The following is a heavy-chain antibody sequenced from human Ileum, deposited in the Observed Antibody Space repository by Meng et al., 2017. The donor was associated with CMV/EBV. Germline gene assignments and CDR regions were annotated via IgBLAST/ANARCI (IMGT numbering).Heavy chain of an antibody. J-gene: IGHJ4*02. D-gene: IGHD2/OR15-2a*01. CDR2: INPINGVT. V-gene: IGHV1-2*06. CDR3: ARQIVLTSQTRDF. CDR1: GYTFSAYY. Sequence: QVQLVQSGAGVKKPGASVKVSCKASGYTFSAYYMHWVRQTPGQGLEWVGRINPINGVTNYAQKFQGRVALTGDSSINTAYLELSGLTSDDTAIYYCARQIVLTSQTRDFWGQGTLVTVSS.